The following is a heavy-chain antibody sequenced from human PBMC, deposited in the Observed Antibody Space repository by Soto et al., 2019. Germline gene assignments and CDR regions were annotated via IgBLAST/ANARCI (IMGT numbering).Heavy chain of an antibody. D-gene: IGHD3-3*01. Sequence: SGPTLASPTQTPTLTCTFSGFSLSTSGVCVVWIRQPPGKALEWLALIYWNDDKRYSPSLKSSLTITKGTSKNQVALTMTNMEPVDTATYYCPPTPKFRFLEWLFSPSISPNGMDVWGQGTTVTVSS. J-gene: IGHJ6*02. CDR1: GFSLSTSGVC. CDR3: PPTPKFRFLEWLFSPSISPNGMDV. V-gene: IGHV2-5*01. CDR2: IYWNDDK.